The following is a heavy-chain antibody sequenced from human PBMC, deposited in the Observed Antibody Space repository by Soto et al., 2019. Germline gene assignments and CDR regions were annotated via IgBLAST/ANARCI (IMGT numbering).Heavy chain of an antibody. J-gene: IGHJ4*02. CDR2: HYYSGST. CDR1: GGSFSSCGYY. V-gene: IGHV4-31*03. CDR3: ARGSRTPYNPDH. D-gene: IGHD1-1*01. Sequence: QVQLQESGPGLVKPSQTLSLTCTVSGGSFSSCGYYWIWIRQHPGQGREWIGYHYYSGSTYYNPSLQSRVTISVDTSKNQFSLKLSSVTAADTAVYYCARGSRTPYNPDHWGQGTLVPVSS.